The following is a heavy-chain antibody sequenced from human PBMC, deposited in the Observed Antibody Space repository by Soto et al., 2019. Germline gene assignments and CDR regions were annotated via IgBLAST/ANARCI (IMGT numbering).Heavy chain of an antibody. Sequence: SVKVSCKASGRTFSSYAISSVRQAPGQGLEWMGGIIPIFGTANYAQKFQGRATLTADESTSTAYMELSSLRSEDTAVYYCAREVRGVTAHDAFDIWGQGTMVTVSS. CDR1: GRTFSSYA. D-gene: IGHD3-10*01. J-gene: IGHJ3*02. V-gene: IGHV1-69*13. CDR2: IIPIFGTA. CDR3: AREVRGVTAHDAFDI.